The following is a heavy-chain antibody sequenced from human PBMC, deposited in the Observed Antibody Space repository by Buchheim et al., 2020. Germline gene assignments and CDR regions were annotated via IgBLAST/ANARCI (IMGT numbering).Heavy chain of an antibody. CDR1: GYTFTGFY. CDR3: ARALDVVALIWEDSYNSGMDV. D-gene: IGHD5-12*01. Sequence: QVQLVQSGAEVKESGASVKVSCKASGYTFTGFYLHWVRRAPGQGLEWMGRFNPSSGGTRYAPKFQGRVTMTGDTSLTTAYMELTSLTSADTAVYFCARALDVVALIWEDSYNSGMDVWGQGT. J-gene: IGHJ6*02. V-gene: IGHV1-2*06. CDR2: FNPSSGGT.